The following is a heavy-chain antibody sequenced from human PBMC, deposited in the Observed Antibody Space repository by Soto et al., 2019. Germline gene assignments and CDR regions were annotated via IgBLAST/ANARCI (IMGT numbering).Heavy chain of an antibody. CDR2: IIPIFGTA. V-gene: IGHV1-69*12. CDR1: GGTFSSYA. D-gene: IGHD6-19*01. J-gene: IGHJ4*02. CDR3: ARIASSGLTLDY. Sequence: QVQLVQSGAEVKKPGSSVKVSCKASGGTFSSYAISWVRQAPGQGLEWMGGIIPIFGTANYAQKFQGRVTITADESTSTAYMELISLRSENTAVYYCARIASSGLTLDYWGQGTLVTVSS.